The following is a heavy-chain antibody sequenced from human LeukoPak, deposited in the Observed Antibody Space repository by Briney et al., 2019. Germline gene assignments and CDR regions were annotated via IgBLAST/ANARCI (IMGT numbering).Heavy chain of an antibody. Sequence: SETLSLTCTVSGGSISSGGYYWSWIRQHPGKGLEWIGYIYYSGSTYYNPSLKSRVTISVDTSKNQFSLKLSSVTAADTAVYYCARVGLEQQLVGWFDPWGQGTLVTVSS. V-gene: IGHV4-31*03. CDR1: GGSISSGGYY. J-gene: IGHJ5*02. CDR3: ARVGLEQQLVGWFDP. CDR2: IYYSGST. D-gene: IGHD6-13*01.